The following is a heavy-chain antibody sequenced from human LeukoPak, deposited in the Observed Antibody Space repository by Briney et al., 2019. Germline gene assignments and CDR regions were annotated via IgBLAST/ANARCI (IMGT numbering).Heavy chain of an antibody. CDR3: VRIYYSNAFDI. Sequence: GASVKVSCKASGYTFTNFDINWVRQATGQGLEWMGWMNPKTGNTGSAQKFQGRVTITGNTSISTVYMELSSLRSEDTAMYYCVRIYYSNAFDIWGQGTMVTVSS. CDR2: MNPKTGNT. D-gene: IGHD4-11*01. CDR1: GYTFTNFD. V-gene: IGHV1-8*01. J-gene: IGHJ3*02.